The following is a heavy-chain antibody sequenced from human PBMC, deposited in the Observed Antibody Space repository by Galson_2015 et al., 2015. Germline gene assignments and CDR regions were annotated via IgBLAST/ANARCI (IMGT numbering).Heavy chain of an antibody. CDR1: GFTFDDYA. D-gene: IGHD2-2*01. CDR3: AKILGSSFCGKMDV. CDR2: ISWNSGRI. J-gene: IGHJ6*02. Sequence: SLRLSCAASGFTFDDYAMHWVRQPPGKGLEWVSGISWNSGRIGYADSVKGRFTISRDNAKKSLYLQMNSLRAEDTAFYYCAKILGSSFCGKMDVWGQGTTVTVSS. V-gene: IGHV3-9*01.